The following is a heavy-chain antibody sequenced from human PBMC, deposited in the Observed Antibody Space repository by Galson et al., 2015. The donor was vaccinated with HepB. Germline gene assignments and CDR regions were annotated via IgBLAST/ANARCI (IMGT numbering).Heavy chain of an antibody. Sequence: SVKVSCKASGYTFTSYGISWVRQAPGQGLEWMGWISAYNGNTNYAQKLQGRVTMTTDTSPSTAYMELRSLRSDDTAVYYCARDRYYGSGSSHIYYYYGMDVWGQGTTVTVSS. J-gene: IGHJ6*02. CDR3: ARDRYYGSGSSHIYYYYGMDV. D-gene: IGHD3-10*01. CDR2: ISAYNGNT. CDR1: GYTFTSYG. V-gene: IGHV1-18*04.